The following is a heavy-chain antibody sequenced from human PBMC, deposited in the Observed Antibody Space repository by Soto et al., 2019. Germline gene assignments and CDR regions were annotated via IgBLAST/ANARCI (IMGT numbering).Heavy chain of an antibody. CDR2: IYYSGST. Sequence: SETLSLTCTVSGGSVSSGSYYWSWIRQPPGKGLEWIGYIYYSGSTYYNPSLKSRVTISVDTSKNQFSLKLSSVTAADTAVYYCARDNDSSGYEGYWGQGTLVTVSS. CDR1: GGSVSSGSYY. D-gene: IGHD3-22*01. V-gene: IGHV4-61*01. J-gene: IGHJ4*02. CDR3: ARDNDSSGYEGY.